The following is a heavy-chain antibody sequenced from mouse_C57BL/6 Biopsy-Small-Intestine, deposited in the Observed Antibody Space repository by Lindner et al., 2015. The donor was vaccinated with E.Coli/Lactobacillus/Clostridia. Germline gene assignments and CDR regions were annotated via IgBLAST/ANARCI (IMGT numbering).Heavy chain of an antibody. D-gene: IGHD1-1*01. CDR2: IDPSDNYT. J-gene: IGHJ2*01. CDR3: ARGDYYGSSFGY. V-gene: IGHV1-50*01. Sequence: VQLQESGAELVKPGTSVKLSCKASGYTFTSYWVQWVKQRPGQGLEWIGEIDPSDNYTNYNQKFKGKATLTVDASSSTAYMQLSSLTSEDSAVYYCARGDYYGSSFGYWGQGTTLTVSS. CDR1: GYTFTSYW.